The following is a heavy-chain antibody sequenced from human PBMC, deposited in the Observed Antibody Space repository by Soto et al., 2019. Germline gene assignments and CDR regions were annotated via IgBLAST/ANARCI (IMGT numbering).Heavy chain of an antibody. D-gene: IGHD1-26*01. V-gene: IGHV4-31*03. Sequence: PSESLSLTCTVSGYSISSGGYFWSWIRQHPGKGLEWIGYIYYSGITYYSPSLKSRVTISVDTSKNQFSLKLNAVTAADTAVYFCARSGGPVIYGTHNSYFDYWGQGPMVTVSS. CDR1: GYSISSGGYF. CDR3: ARSGGPVIYGTHNSYFDY. J-gene: IGHJ4*02. CDR2: IYYSGIT.